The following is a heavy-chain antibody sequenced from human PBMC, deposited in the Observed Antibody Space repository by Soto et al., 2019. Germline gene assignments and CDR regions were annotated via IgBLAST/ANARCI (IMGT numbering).Heavy chain of an antibody. V-gene: IGHV3-74*01. CDR2: SNPDGTRT. D-gene: IGHD2-15*01. CDR1: GCTLSSHG. J-gene: IGHJ4*02. CDR3: ERDGSGAVPLDS. Sequence: GGSLRLSWGASGCTLSSHGMHWVRQAPGKGLVWVSGSNPDGTRTTYADSVKGRFTISRDNAKNTLYLHMNDLRTEDTAMYYCERDGSGAVPLDSWGQGTVVTVSS.